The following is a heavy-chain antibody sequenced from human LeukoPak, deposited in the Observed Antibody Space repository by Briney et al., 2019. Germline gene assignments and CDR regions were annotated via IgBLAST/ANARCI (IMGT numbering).Heavy chain of an antibody. Sequence: GASVKVSCKASGGTFSSYAISWVRQAPGQGLEWMGRIIPIFGTANYVQKFQGRVTITTDESTSTAYMELSSLRSEDTAVYYCASWGTGTTLRTLGAFDICGKGTMVTVSS. D-gene: IGHD1-7*01. CDR3: ASWGTGTTLRTLGAFDI. CDR1: GGTFSSYA. CDR2: IIPIFGTA. V-gene: IGHV1-69*05. J-gene: IGHJ3*02.